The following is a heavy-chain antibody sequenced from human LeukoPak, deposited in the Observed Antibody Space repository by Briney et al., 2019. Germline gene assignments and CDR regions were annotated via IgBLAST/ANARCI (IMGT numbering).Heavy chain of an antibody. V-gene: IGHV3-11*06. CDR1: GFTFSDYY. CDR3: AKVPAAGDYFDY. CDR2: ISSSSSYT. J-gene: IGHJ4*02. Sequence: GGSLRLSCAASGFTFSDYYMSWIRQAPGKGLEWVSYISSSSSYTNYADSVKGRFTISRDNAKNSLYLQMNSLRAEDPAVYYCAKVPAAGDYFDYWGQGTLVTVSS. D-gene: IGHD2-2*01.